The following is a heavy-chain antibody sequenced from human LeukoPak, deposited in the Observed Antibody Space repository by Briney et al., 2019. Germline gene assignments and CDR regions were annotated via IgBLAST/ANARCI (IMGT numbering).Heavy chain of an antibody. J-gene: IGHJ4*02. D-gene: IGHD3-16*01. CDR2: ISYSGDT. Sequence: SETLSLTCTVSSGSISNYHWNWIRQSPGKGLEWIGDISYSGDTNYNPSLKSRVTISLDTSKNQFSLKLSSVAAADTAVYYCTRAVITFGATVAKGFDCWGQGTLVTVSS. CDR3: TRAVITFGATVAKGFDC. V-gene: IGHV4-59*01. CDR1: SGSISNYH.